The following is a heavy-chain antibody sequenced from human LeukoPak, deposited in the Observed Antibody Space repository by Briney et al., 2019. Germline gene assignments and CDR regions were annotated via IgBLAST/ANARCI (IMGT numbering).Heavy chain of an antibody. Sequence: ASVKVSCKASGYTFTSYGISWVRQAPGQGLEWMGRINPNSGGTNYAQKFQGRVTMTRDTSISTAYMELSSLRSDDTALYYCARDSSGWYIGEFDYWGQGTLVTVSS. CDR3: ARDSSGWYIGEFDY. D-gene: IGHD6-19*01. CDR1: GYTFTSYG. CDR2: INPNSGGT. V-gene: IGHV1-2*06. J-gene: IGHJ4*02.